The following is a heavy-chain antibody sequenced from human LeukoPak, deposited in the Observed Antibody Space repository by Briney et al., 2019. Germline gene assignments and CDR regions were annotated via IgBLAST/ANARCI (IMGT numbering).Heavy chain of an antibody. CDR3: ASFEGYSYGCHY. Sequence: SETLSLTCTVSGGSISSYYWSWIRQPPGKGLEWIGYIYYSGSTNYNPSLKSRVTISVDTSKNQFSLKLSSVTAADTAVYYCASFEGYSYGCHYWGQGTLVTVSS. D-gene: IGHD5-18*01. CDR2: IYYSGST. CDR1: GGSISSYY. V-gene: IGHV4-59*01. J-gene: IGHJ4*02.